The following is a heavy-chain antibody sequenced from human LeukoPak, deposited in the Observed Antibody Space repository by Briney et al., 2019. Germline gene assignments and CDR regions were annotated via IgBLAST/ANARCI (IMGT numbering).Heavy chain of an antibody. V-gene: IGHV3-7*03. CDR1: GFTFTTYW. D-gene: IGHD3-3*01. J-gene: IGHJ5*02. CDR3: ARHDWFDP. Sequence: GGSLRLSCAASGFTFTTYWMSWVRQAPGKGLEWVANINQDESEKYYVDSVKGRFTISRDNSKNTLYLQMNSLRAEDTAIYYCARHDWFDPWGQGTLVTVSS. CDR2: INQDESEK.